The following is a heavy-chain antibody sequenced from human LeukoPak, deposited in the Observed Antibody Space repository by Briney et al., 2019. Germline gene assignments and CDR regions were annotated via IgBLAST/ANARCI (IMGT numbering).Heavy chain of an antibody. CDR3: AKGLRVQLWFPLDGGIDS. CDR1: GFTFDDYA. V-gene: IGHV3-9*01. Sequence: GGSLRLSCAASGFTFDDYAMHWVRQAPGKGLEWVSGISWNSGSIGYADSVKGRFTISRDNAKNSLYLQMNSLTTEDTALYYCAKGLRVQLWFPLDGGIDSWGQGTLVTVSS. J-gene: IGHJ4*02. CDR2: ISWNSGSI. D-gene: IGHD5-18*01.